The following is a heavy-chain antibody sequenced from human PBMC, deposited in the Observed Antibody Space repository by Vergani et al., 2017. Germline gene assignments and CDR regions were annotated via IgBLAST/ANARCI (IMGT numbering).Heavy chain of an antibody. V-gene: IGHV3-9*01. CDR2: IDRNYGVK. CDR1: GFTFQAFA. D-gene: IGHD1-1*01. CDR3: ATKSCGTPGCQIGYFRE. J-gene: IGHJ1*01. Sequence: LVEAGGGLVQPGGSLRLSCTASGFTFQAFAFHWVRQVSGRGLEWVSGIDRNYGVKNGNSFEGRFSISRDNAKKAVFLQMNSLRTEDTAVYYCATKSCGTPGCQIGYFREWGQGTLVTVSS.